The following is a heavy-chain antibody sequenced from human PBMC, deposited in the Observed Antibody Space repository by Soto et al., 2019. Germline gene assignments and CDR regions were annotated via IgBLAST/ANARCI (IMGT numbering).Heavy chain of an antibody. D-gene: IGHD6-6*01. CDR1: GYIFTSYY. Sequence: ASVKVCCKASGYIFTSYYIHWVRQAPGQGLEWMGWINPFDGRRMFAQSFQARVTMTRYTSTSTVYSEVSSLRSEDTAVYYCARDVTPHVHWGKGTLGNVSS. CDR2: INPFDGRR. J-gene: IGHJ4*02. V-gene: IGHV1-46*01. CDR3: ARDVTPHVH.